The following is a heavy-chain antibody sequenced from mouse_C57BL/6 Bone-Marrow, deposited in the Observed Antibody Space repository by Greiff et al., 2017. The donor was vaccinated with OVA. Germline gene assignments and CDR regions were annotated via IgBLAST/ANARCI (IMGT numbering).Heavy chain of an antibody. CDR2: IHPNSGST. V-gene: IGHV1-64*01. Sequence: VQLQQSGAELVKPGASVKLSCKASGYTFTSYWMHWVKQRPGQGLEWIGMIHPNSGSTNYNEKFKSKATLTVDKSSSTAYMQLSSLTSEDSAVYYCARRDSYWYFDVWGTGTTVTVSS. J-gene: IGHJ1*03. CDR1: GYTFTSYW. CDR3: ARRDSYWYFDV. D-gene: IGHD2-4*01.